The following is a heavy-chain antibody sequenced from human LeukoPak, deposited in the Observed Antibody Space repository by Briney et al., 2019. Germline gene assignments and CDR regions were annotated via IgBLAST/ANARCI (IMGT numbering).Heavy chain of an antibody. V-gene: IGHV1-69*05. Sequence: APVKVSCKASGGTFSSYAISWVRQAPGQGLEWMGGIIPIFGTANYAQKFQGRVTITTDESTSTTYMELSSLRSEDTAVYYCARGLGSIAARPGYYYYYMDVWGKGTTVTVSS. CDR3: ARGLGSIAARPGYYYYYMDV. J-gene: IGHJ6*03. CDR2: IIPIFGTA. D-gene: IGHD6-6*01. CDR1: GGTFSSYA.